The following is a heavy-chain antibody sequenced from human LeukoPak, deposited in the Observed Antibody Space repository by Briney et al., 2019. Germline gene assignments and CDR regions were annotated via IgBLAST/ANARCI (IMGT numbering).Heavy chain of an antibody. D-gene: IGHD3-10*01. V-gene: IGHV4-39*07. J-gene: IGHJ4*02. CDR2: IYHSGST. CDR3: ARGPFTMVRGLNRGHYFDY. CDR1: GVSISSSDYY. Sequence: SETLSLTCSVSGVSISSSDYYWGWIRQPPGKGPEWIGNIYHSGSTYYYPSLESRVTISVDTSKNQFSLKLSSVTAADTAVYYCARGPFTMVRGLNRGHYFDYWGQGTLVTVSS.